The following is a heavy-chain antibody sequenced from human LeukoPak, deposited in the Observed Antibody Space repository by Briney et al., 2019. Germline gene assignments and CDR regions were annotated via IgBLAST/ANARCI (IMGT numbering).Heavy chain of an antibody. CDR2: IHPSGRT. D-gene: IGHD3-16*01. CDR3: ARGADFYKGGVD. CDR1: GGSFSGYY. J-gene: IGHJ4*02. Sequence: PSETLSLTCGVFGGSFSGYYLSWPRQPPGKGLEWIGEIHPSGRTDCNPSLKSRVTMSVDTSKNQFSLRLSSVTAADTAMYYCARGADFYKGGVDWGQGTLVTVSS. V-gene: IGHV4-34*01.